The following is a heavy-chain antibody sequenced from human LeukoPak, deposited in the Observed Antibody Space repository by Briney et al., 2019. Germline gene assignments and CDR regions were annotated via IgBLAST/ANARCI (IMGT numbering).Heavy chain of an antibody. D-gene: IGHD3-9*01. CDR1: GFTFSSYW. CDR3: ASSQRYSDWLSDPKDAFDI. Sequence: GGSLRLSCAASGFTFSSYWMHWVRQAPGKGLVWVSRINSDGSSTSYADSVKGRFTISRDNAKNTLYLQMNSLRAEDTAVYYCASSQRYSDWLSDPKDAFDIWGQGTMVTVSS. CDR2: INSDGSST. J-gene: IGHJ3*02. V-gene: IGHV3-74*01.